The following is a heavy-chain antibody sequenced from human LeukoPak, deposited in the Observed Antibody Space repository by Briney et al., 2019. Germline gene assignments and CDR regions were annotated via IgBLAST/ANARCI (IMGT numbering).Heavy chain of an antibody. CDR3: ASLGGYSGDY. CDR1: GGSFSGYY. Sequence: SETLSLTCAVYGGSFSGYYWSWIRQPPGKGLEWIGEINHSGSTNYNPSLKSRVTMSVDTSKNHFSLKLSSVTAADTAVYYCASLGGYSGDYWGQGILVTVSS. D-gene: IGHD4-23*01. V-gene: IGHV4-34*01. CDR2: INHSGST. J-gene: IGHJ4*02.